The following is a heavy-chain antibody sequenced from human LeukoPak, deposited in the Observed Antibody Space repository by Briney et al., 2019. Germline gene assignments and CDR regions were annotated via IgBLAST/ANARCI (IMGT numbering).Heavy chain of an antibody. V-gene: IGHV3-30*02. Sequence: SCKASGYTFTSYGMHWVRQAPGKGLEWVAFIRYDGSNKYYADSVKGRFTISRDNSKNTLYLQMNSLRAEDTAVYYCASYYDYGSDAFDIWGQGTMVTVSS. CDR3: ASYYDYGSDAFDI. CDR2: IRYDGSNK. CDR1: GYTFTSYG. D-gene: IGHD3-16*01. J-gene: IGHJ3*02.